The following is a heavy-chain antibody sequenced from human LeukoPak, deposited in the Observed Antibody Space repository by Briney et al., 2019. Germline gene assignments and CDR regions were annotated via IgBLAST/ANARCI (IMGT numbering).Heavy chain of an antibody. CDR3: TTESSGGPDY. Sequence: GGSLRLSCVASGFTFSNAWTNWVRQAPGKGLEWVGRIKSKTDGGTTDYAAPVKGRFTISRDDSKHTLFLQMNSLKTEDTAVYYCTTESSGGPDYWGRGTLVTVSS. J-gene: IGHJ4*02. CDR2: IKSKTDGGTT. D-gene: IGHD1-26*01. V-gene: IGHV3-15*01. CDR1: GFTFSNAW.